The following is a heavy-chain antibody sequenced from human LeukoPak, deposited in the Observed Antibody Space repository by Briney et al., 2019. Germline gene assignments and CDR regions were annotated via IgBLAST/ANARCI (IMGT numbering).Heavy chain of an antibody. Sequence: GGSLRLSCAASGFTFSSYAMSWVRQAPGKGLEWVSAISDSGDSTYYADSMKGRFTISRDNSKNTLYLQTNSLRAEDTAVYYCAKESSSKYSSSYFDYWGQGTLVTVSS. CDR3: AKESSSKYSSSYFDY. V-gene: IGHV3-23*01. CDR1: GFTFSSYA. D-gene: IGHD6-13*01. CDR2: ISDSGDST. J-gene: IGHJ4*02.